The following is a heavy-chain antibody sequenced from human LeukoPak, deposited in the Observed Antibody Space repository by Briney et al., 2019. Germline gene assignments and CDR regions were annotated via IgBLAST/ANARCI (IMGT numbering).Heavy chain of an antibody. J-gene: IGHJ6*02. CDR1: GYTFTSYD. Sequence: ASVTVSCKASGYTFTSYDINWVRQAPGQGREGMGWMNPNSGNTGYAQKFQGRVTMTRNTSISTAYMELSSLRSEDTAVYYCARMRDSSYYYYYGMDVWGQGTTVTVSS. CDR2: MNPNSGNT. D-gene: IGHD2-15*01. V-gene: IGHV1-8*01. CDR3: ARMRDSSYYYYYGMDV.